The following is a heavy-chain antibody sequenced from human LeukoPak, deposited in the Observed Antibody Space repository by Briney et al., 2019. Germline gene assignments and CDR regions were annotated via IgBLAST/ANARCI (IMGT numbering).Heavy chain of an antibody. V-gene: IGHV4-34*01. CDR2: INHSGST. D-gene: IGHD3-10*01. CDR1: GGSFSCYY. Sequence: SETLSLTCAVYGGSFSCYYWSWIRQPPGKGLEWIGEINHSGSTNYNPSLKSRVTISVDTSKNQFSLKLSSVTAADTAVYYCARARRVAPIGPWGQGTLVTVSS. CDR3: ARARRVAPIGP. J-gene: IGHJ5*02.